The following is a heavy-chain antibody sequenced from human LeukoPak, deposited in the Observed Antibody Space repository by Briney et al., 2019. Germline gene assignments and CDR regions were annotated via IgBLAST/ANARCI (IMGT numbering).Heavy chain of an antibody. CDR1: GYTFTSYY. CDR2: ISYDGSNK. V-gene: IGHV3-30-3*01. Sequence: SCKASGYTFTSYYMHWVRQAPGKGLEWVAVISYDGSNKYYADSVKGRFTISRDNSKNTLYLQMNSLRAEDTAVYYCARDFCSSTSCYPDYWGQGTLVTVSS. CDR3: ARDFCSSTSCYPDY. J-gene: IGHJ4*02. D-gene: IGHD2-2*01.